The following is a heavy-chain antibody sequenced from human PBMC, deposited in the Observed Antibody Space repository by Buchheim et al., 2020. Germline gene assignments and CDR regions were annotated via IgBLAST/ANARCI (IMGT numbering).Heavy chain of an antibody. V-gene: IGHV3-30*18. D-gene: IGHD6-6*01. CDR1: GFTFSSYG. CDR2: ISYDGSNK. Sequence: QVQLVESGGGVVQPGRSLRLSCAASGFTFSSYGMHWVRQAPGKGLEWVAVISYDGSNKYYADSVKGRFTISRDNSKNTLYLQMSSLRAEDTAVYYCAKGEYSSSSWGQGTL. CDR3: AKGEYSSSS. J-gene: IGHJ5*02.